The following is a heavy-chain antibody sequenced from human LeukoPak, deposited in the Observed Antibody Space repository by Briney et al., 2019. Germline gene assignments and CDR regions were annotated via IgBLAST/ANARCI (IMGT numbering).Heavy chain of an antibody. J-gene: IGHJ5*02. CDR1: GDSVSSNSAA. Sequence: SQTLSLTCAISGDSVSSNSAAWHWIRQSPSRGLEWLGRTYYKSKWYNDYAASVKSRITINPDTSENQFSLQLNSVTPEDTAVYYCARPSNRRYGSGRWGWFDPWGQGTLVTVSS. CDR2: TYYKSKWYN. V-gene: IGHV6-1*01. D-gene: IGHD3-10*01. CDR3: ARPSNRRYGSGRWGWFDP.